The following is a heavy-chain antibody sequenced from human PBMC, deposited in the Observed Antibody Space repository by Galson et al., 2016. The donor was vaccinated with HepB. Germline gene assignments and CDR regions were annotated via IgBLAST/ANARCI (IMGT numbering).Heavy chain of an antibody. J-gene: IGHJ2*01. CDR1: GFTFSSYT. CDR2: ISSSSSSI. V-gene: IGHV3-48*02. Sequence: SLRLSCAASGFTFSSYTMNWVRQAPGKGLEWVSYISSSSSSIYYADSVKGRFTISRDNAKNSLYLQMNSLRDEDTAVYYCATQYCRGGSCYSAAPGYWYFYLWGRGTLVTVSS. D-gene: IGHD2-15*01. CDR3: ATQYCRGGSCYSAAPGYWYFYL.